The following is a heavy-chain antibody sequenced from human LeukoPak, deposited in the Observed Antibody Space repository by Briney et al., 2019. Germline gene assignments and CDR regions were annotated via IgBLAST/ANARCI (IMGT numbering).Heavy chain of an antibody. V-gene: IGHV4-39*07. Sequence: SETLSLTCTVSGGSISSSSYYWGWIRQPPGKGLEWIGEINHSGSTNYNPSLKSRVTISVDTSKNQFSLKLSSVTAADTAVYYCARVLAAPTPGPFDYWGQGTLVTVSS. CDR1: GGSISSSSYY. CDR2: INHSGST. CDR3: ARVLAAPTPGPFDY. J-gene: IGHJ4*02. D-gene: IGHD6-13*01.